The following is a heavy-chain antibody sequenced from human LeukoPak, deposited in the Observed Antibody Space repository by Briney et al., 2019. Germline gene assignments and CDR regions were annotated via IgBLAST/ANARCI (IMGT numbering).Heavy chain of an antibody. CDR2: INPNSGGS. D-gene: IGHD1-1*01. J-gene: IGHJ6*02. CDR3: ARWNDPTQNYYHYGMDV. CDR1: GYRFSGYY. Sequence: ASVKVSCKASGYRFSGYYMYWVRQAPGQGLEWMGWINPNSGGSKYAQKFQGRVTMTRDTSISTACMELNSLRSDDTAVYYCARWNDPTQNYYHYGMDVWGQGTTVTVSS. V-gene: IGHV1-2*02.